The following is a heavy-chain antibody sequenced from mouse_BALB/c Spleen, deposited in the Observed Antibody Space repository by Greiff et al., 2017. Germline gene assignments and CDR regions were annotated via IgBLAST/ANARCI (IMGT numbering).Heavy chain of an antibody. CDR3: ARFDSYRYDGAWFAY. Sequence: EVKLVESGPDLVKPSQSLSLTCTVTGYSITSGYSWHWIRQFPGNKLEWMGYIHYSGSTNYNPSLKSRISITRDTSKNQFFLQLNPVTTEDTATYYCARFDSYRYDGAWFAYWGQGTLVTVSA. CDR1: GYSITSGYS. CDR2: IHYSGST. D-gene: IGHD2-14*01. V-gene: IGHV3-1*02. J-gene: IGHJ3*01.